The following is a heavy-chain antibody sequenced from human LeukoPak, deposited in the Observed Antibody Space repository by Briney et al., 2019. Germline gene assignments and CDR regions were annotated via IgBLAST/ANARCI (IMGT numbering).Heavy chain of an antibody. J-gene: IGHJ4*02. CDR2: ISGSGGST. V-gene: IGHV3-23*01. CDR1: GFTFSSYA. Sequence: GGSLRLSCAASGFTFSSYAMSWVRQAPGKGLEWVSAISGSGGSTYYADSVEGRFTISRDNSKNTLYLQMNSLRAEDTAVYYCAKPPLYDFWSGYYFDYWGQGTLVTVSS. D-gene: IGHD3-3*01. CDR3: AKPPLYDFWSGYYFDY.